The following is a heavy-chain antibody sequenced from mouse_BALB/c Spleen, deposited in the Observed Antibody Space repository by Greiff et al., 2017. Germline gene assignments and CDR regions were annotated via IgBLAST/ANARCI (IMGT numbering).Heavy chain of an antibody. D-gene: IGHD2-4*01. Sequence: EVKLMESGGGLVQPGGSLNLSCAASGFDFSRYWMSWARQAPGKGQEWIGEINPGSSTINYTPSLKDKFIISRDNAKNTLYLQMSKVRSEDTALYYCARIYYDYDGDYFDYWGQGTTLTVSS. V-gene: IGHV4-2*02. CDR1: GFDFSRYW. J-gene: IGHJ2*01. CDR3: ARIYYDYDGDYFDY. CDR2: INPGSSTI.